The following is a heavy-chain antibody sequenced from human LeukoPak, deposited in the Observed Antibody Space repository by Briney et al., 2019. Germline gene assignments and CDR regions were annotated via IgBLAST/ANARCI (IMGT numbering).Heavy chain of an antibody. CDR3: ARGAGGYSYG. Sequence: QTGGCLRLSSVASVFTFTSDWLRSVCQAPGKRLGWVSRINSDGRSTSYAVSVKGRFTISRDNANNALYLQMNSLRAEDTAVHYCARGAGGYSYGWGQGTLVTVSS. D-gene: IGHD5-18*01. CDR1: VFTFTSDW. CDR2: INSDGRST. J-gene: IGHJ4*02. V-gene: IGHV3-74*01.